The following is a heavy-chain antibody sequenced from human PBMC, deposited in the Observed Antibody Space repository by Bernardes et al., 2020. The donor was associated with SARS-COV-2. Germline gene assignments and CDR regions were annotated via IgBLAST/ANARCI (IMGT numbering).Heavy chain of an antibody. V-gene: IGHV6-1*01. J-gene: IGHJ3*02. D-gene: IGHD2-2*01. CDR1: GDSAPSNSGA. Sequence: LSLTCSISGDSAPSNSGAWNWIRQSPSRGLEWLGRTYYRSKWYKDYAPSVKSRITINPDTSQNQFSLQLKSVTPEDTAIYYCAITKGYCSSTTCYADTFDIWGQGTVGTVSS. CDR2: TYYRSKWYK. CDR3: AITKGYCSSTTCYADTFDI.